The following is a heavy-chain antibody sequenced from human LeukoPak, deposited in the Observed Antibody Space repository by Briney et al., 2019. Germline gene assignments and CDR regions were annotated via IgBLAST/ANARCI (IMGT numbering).Heavy chain of an antibody. CDR1: GFTFSSYG. V-gene: IGHV3-23*01. D-gene: IGHD3-16*02. CDR3: AKDSPSSYYDYVWGSYRFTGPDY. CDR2: ISGSGGST. J-gene: IGHJ4*02. Sequence: GGSLRLSCAASGFTFSSYGMSWVRQAPGKGLEWVSAISGSGGSTYYADSVKGRFTISRDNSKNTLYLQMNSLRAEDTAVYYCAKDSPSSYYDYVWGSYRFTGPDYWGQGTLVTVSS.